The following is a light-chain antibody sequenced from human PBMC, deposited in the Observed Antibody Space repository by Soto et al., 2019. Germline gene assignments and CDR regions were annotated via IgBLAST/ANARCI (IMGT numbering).Light chain of an antibody. CDR1: SSNIGSKT. CDR2: SNN. CDR3: AAWDDSLNGVV. V-gene: IGLV1-44*01. Sequence: QSVLTQPPSASGTPGQRVTISCSGSSSNIGSKTVNWYQQLPGTAPKLLIYSNNQRPSGVPDRFSGSKSGTSASLAISGLQSEDEADYYCAAWDDSLNGVVFGGGTKPTVL. J-gene: IGLJ3*02.